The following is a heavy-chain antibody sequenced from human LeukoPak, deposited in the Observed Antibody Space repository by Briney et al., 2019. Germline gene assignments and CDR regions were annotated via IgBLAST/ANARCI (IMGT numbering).Heavy chain of an antibody. CDR2: IYYSGST. V-gene: IGHV4-59*12. D-gene: IGHD4-23*01. CDR3: ARNGGNSDYDY. CDR1: GGSISSYY. Sequence: SETLSLTCTVSGGSISSYYWSWIRQPPGKGLEWIGYIYYSGSTNYNPSLKSRVTISVDTSKNQFSLKLNSVTAADTAVYYCARNGGNSDYDYWGQGTLVTVSA. J-gene: IGHJ4*02.